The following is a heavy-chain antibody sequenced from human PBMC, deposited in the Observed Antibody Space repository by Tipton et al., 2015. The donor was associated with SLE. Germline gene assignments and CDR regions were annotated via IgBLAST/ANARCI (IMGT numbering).Heavy chain of an antibody. CDR1: GFTFSDYY. CDR2: ISSSSSYT. J-gene: IGHJ6*04. D-gene: IGHD6-19*01. V-gene: IGHV3-11*05. CDR3: ARDHPRGGGWPGYYYGMDV. Sequence: SLRLSCAASGFTFSDYYMSWIRQAPGKGLEWVSYISSSSSYTNYADSVKGRFTISRDKAKNSLYLQMNSLRAEDTAVYYCARDHPRGGGWPGYYYGMDVWGKGTTVTVSS.